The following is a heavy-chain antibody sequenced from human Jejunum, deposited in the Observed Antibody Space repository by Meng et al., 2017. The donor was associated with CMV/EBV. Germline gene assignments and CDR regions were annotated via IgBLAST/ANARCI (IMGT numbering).Heavy chain of an antibody. J-gene: IGHJ4*02. CDR2: IRSKTINYAT. Sequence: FTFSDAAVHWVRQAYGKGLEWVGRIRSKTINYATGYAAPVKGRFTISRDDSKNAAYLQMNSLKIEDTAVYYCTRSPPGQFGFVDYWGQGTLVTVSS. V-gene: IGHV3-73*01. CDR1: FTFSDAA. D-gene: IGHD3-10*01. CDR3: TRSPPGQFGFVDY.